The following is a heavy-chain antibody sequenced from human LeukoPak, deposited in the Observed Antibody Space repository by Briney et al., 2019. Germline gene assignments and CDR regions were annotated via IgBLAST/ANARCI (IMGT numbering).Heavy chain of an antibody. CDR1: GFTDSSNY. V-gene: IGHV3-66*01. J-gene: IGHJ4*02. CDR3: ARVRYYDSSGYWTYFDY. CDR2: IHSGGST. D-gene: IGHD3-22*01. Sequence: GRSLRLSCAASGFTDSSNYTSWVRQAPGKGLEWVSVIHSGGSTYYADSVKGKFTISRDNSKNTLYLQMNSLRAEDTAVYYCARVRYYDSSGYWTYFDYWGQGTLVTVSS.